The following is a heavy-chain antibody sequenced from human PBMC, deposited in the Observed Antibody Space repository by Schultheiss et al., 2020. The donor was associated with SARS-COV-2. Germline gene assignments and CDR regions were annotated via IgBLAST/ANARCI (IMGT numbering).Heavy chain of an antibody. D-gene: IGHD3-22*01. CDR2: ISGSGGST. CDR3: AKDLRGTMIVVAFDI. J-gene: IGHJ3*02. CDR1: GFTFNTYA. Sequence: GGSLRLSCAASGFTFNTYAMSWVRQAPGKGLEWVSTISGSGGSTFYADSVKGRFTISRDNSKNTLYLQMNSLRAEDTAVYYCAKDLRGTMIVVAFDIWGQGTMVTVSS. V-gene: IGHV3-23*01.